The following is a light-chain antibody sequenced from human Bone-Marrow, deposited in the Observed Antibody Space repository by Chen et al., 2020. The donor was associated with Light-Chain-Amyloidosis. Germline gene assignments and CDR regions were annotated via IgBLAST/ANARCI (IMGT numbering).Light chain of an antibody. J-gene: IGLJ2*01. Sequence: SYELPQPPSVSVSPGQTARLTCSGDDLPTKYAYWYQQMPGQAPVLVIHRDTERPSGISERFSGSSSGTTATLTISGVQAEDEADYHCQSADSSGTYEVIFGGGTKLTVL. CDR2: RDT. CDR1: DLPTKY. CDR3: QSADSSGTYEVI. V-gene: IGLV3-25*03.